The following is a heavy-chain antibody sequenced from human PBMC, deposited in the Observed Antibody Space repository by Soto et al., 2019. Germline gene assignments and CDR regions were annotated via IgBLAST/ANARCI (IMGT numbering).Heavy chain of an antibody. D-gene: IGHD2-15*01. J-gene: IGHJ4*02. Sequence: EVQMLASGGYLVQPGGSLSVSCASGFTFSHHTVAWVRQAPGTGLELVSGFSRSNGVAYYADSVKARFTISRDNSKNTVFLQMNSLRAEDTAVYYCANGGLHGSIDGGLSYFHHWDQGTLVTVSS. CDR3: ANGGLHGSIDGGLSYFHH. CDR1: GFTFSHHT. CDR2: FSRSNGVA. V-gene: IGHV3-23*01.